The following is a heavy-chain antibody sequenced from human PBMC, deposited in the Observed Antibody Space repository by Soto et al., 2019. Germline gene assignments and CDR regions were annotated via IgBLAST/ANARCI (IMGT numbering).Heavy chain of an antibody. CDR3: ARHVAGYSSGLDY. CDR1: GGSISSSSYY. CDR2: IYYSGST. Sequence: SEALSLTCTVSGGSISSSSYYWGWIRQPPGKGLEWIGSIYYSGSTYYNPSLKSRVTISVDTSKNQFSLKLSSVTAADTAVYYCARHVAGYSSGLDYWGQGTLVTVSS. V-gene: IGHV4-39*01. D-gene: IGHD6-19*01. J-gene: IGHJ4*02.